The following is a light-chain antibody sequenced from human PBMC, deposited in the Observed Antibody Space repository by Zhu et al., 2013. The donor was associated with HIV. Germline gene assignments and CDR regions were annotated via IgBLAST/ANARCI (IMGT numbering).Light chain of an antibody. CDR2: LAS. Sequence: DIQMTQSPSSLSAFVGDRVTITCRASQSITNYLNWYQQKPGKAPRRLIYLASTLQSGVPSRFSGSGSGTDFTLTISSLQPEDFATYYCLQSNSYPRTFGQGTRLEIK. CDR3: LQSNSYPRT. CDR1: QSITNY. V-gene: IGKV1-17*01. J-gene: IGKJ2*02.